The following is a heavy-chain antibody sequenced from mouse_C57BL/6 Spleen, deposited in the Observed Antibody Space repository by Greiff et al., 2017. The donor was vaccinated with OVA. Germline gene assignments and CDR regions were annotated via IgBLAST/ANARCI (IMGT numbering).Heavy chain of an antibody. Sequence: VKLQESDAELVKPGASVKISCKVSGYTFTDHTIHWMKQRPEQGLEWIGYIYPRDGSTKYNEKFKGKATLTADKSSSTAYMQLNSLTSEDSAVYFCARRYEGSRYYLDYWGKGTTLTVSS. D-gene: IGHD1-1*01. J-gene: IGHJ2*01. CDR3: ARRYEGSRYYLDY. CDR1: GYTFTDHT. CDR2: IYPRDGST. V-gene: IGHV1-78*01.